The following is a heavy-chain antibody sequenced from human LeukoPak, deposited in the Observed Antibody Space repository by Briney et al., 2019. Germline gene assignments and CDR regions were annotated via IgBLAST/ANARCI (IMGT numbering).Heavy chain of an antibody. V-gene: IGHV3-48*04. Sequence: GGSLRLSCASSGFTFSSYSTNWVRDAPGRGLEGVSYFSSSSSTIYYADSVKGRFTISRDNAKNSLYLQMNSLRAEDTAVYCCAREGYSSSTKFDYWGQGTLVTVSS. CDR2: FSSSSSTI. CDR1: GFTFSSYS. J-gene: IGHJ4*02. CDR3: AREGYSSSTKFDY. D-gene: IGHD6-6*01.